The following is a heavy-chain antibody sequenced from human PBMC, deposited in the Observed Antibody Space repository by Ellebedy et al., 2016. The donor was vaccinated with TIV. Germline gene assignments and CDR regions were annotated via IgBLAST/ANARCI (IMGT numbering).Heavy chain of an antibody. D-gene: IGHD2-15*01. Sequence: AASVKVSCKASGYTFTSYAMHWVRQAPGQRLEWMGWINAGNGNTKYSQEFQGRVTITRDTSASTAYMELSSLRSEDTAVYYCARGDRVAPPFDYWGQGTLVTVSS. V-gene: IGHV1-3*01. CDR3: ARGDRVAPPFDY. CDR1: GYTFTSYA. CDR2: INAGNGNT. J-gene: IGHJ4*02.